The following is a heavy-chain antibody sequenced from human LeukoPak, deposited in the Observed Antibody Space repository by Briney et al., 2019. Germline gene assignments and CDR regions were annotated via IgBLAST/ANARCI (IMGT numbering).Heavy chain of an antibody. V-gene: IGHV4-34*01. Sequence: SETLSLTCAVYGGSFSGYYWSWIRQPPGKGLEGIGEINHSGSTNYNPSLKSRVTISVDTSKNQFSLKLSSVTAADTAVYYCARGKYSYGLGFDYWGQGTLVTVSS. CDR3: ARGKYSYGLGFDY. CDR1: GGSFSGYY. CDR2: INHSGST. J-gene: IGHJ4*02. D-gene: IGHD5-18*01.